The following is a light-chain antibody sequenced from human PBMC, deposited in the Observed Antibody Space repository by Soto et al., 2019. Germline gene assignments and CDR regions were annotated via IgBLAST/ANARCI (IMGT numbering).Light chain of an antibody. CDR3: LHRSDRPLA. Sequence: EVVLTQSPATLSLSPGDRATLSCRASESVSNYLAWYQQKPGQPPRLVIYDVSSRATGIPARFSGSGYGTDLTLTISAQGPDEFSVYDCLHRSDRPLAFG. J-gene: IGKJ1*01. V-gene: IGKV3-11*01. CDR2: DVS. CDR1: ESVSNY.